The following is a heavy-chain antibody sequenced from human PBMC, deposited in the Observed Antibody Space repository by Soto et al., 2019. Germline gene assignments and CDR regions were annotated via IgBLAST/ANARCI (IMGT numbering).Heavy chain of an antibody. CDR3: ARLQLGGDRMLNWFDP. CDR2: INVYNGDR. D-gene: IGHD2-21*02. V-gene: IGHV1-18*01. CDR1: GYIFTKYG. Sequence: QVQVVQSGPELKKPGASVKVSCKAQGYIFTKYGIGWVRQAPGHGLEWMGLINVYNGDRKVAQKFQDRVSMTTATATDTAYMELKSLRSGDTAVYYCARLQLGGDRMLNWFDPWGQGTLVTVSS. J-gene: IGHJ5*02.